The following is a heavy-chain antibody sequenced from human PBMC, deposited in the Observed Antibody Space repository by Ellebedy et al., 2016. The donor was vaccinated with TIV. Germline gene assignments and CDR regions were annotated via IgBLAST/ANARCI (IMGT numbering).Heavy chain of an antibody. CDR1: GYTFTSYY. CDR3: ARVVPGDWGMDV. J-gene: IGHJ6*02. Sequence: ASVKVSCKASGYTFTSYYMHWVRQAPGQGLEWMGIINPSGGSTSYAQKFQGGVSMTRDTSISTAYMELSRLRADDTAVYYCARVVPGDWGMDVWGQGTTVTVSS. CDR2: INPSGGST. V-gene: IGHV1-46*01. D-gene: IGHD2-21*02.